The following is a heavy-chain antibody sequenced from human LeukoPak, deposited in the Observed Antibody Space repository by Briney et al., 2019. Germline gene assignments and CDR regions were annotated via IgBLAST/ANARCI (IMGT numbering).Heavy chain of an antibody. D-gene: IGHD3-9*01. J-gene: IGHJ5*02. CDR1: GGTFSSYA. V-gene: IGHV1-69*13. Sequence: SVKVSCKASGGTFSSYAISWVRQAPGQGLEWMGGIIPIFGTANYAQKFQGRVTITADESTSTAYMELSSLRSEDTAVYYCARDGLRYFGWFQSYNWFDPWGQGTLVTVSS. CDR2: IIPIFGTA. CDR3: ARDGLRYFGWFQSYNWFDP.